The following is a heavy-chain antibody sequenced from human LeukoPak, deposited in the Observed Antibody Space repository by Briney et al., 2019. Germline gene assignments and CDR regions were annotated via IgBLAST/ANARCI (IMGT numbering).Heavy chain of an antibody. CDR3: ARHRYDPTAFDY. D-gene: IGHD5-12*01. CDR2: VSHSGIT. J-gene: IGHJ4*02. Sequence: SETLSLTCTVSGFSISSDYYWGWIRQPPGKGLEWLGSVSHSGITYYNSSLNSRVTISVDTSKNHFSLTVNSVTAADTAVYYCARHRYDPTAFDYWGQGTLVTVSS. CDR1: GFSISSDYY. V-gene: IGHV4-38-2*02.